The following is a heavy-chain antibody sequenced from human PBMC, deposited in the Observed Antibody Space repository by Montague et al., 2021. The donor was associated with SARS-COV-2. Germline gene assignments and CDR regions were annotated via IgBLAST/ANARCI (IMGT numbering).Heavy chain of an antibody. V-gene: IGHV1-8*01. Sequence: SVKVSCKASGYTFTNYDINWVRQAPGQGLEWMGWMNPNNDNRGYTQKFEGGVTMTRNTSISTAYMELSSLRSEDTAVYYCARAEYCSGGSCGYYYYGMDVWGKGTSVTVSS. CDR1: GYTFTNYD. CDR3: ARAEYCSGGSCGYYYYGMDV. D-gene: IGHD2-15*01. CDR2: MNPNNDNR. J-gene: IGHJ6*04.